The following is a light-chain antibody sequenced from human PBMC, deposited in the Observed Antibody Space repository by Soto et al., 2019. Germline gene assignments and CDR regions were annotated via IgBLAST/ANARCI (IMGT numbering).Light chain of an antibody. CDR1: HSLLHRNGYNY. CDR3: MQARQTPGT. CDR2: LGS. J-gene: IGKJ5*01. Sequence: DIVMTQSPPSLPVTPGEPASFSCRSSHSLLHRNGYNYLDWYLQKPGQSPQLLIYLGSNRASGVPDRFSGSGSGTDFTLKISRVEAEDVGVSYCMQARQTPGTFGQGTRLEI. V-gene: IGKV2-28*01.